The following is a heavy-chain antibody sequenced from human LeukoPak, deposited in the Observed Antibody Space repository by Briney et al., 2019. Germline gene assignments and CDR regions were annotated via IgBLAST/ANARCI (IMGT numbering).Heavy chain of an antibody. V-gene: IGHV3-74*01. D-gene: IGHD1-26*01. CDR2: ISSDGSST. J-gene: IGHJ4*02. Sequence: AGGSLRLSCAASGFTFSSYWMHWVRQAPGKGLVWVSRISSDGSSTTYADSVKGRFTISRDNAKNTLYLQMNSLRAEDRAVYYCARGYSGSYRVDYWGQGTLVTVSS. CDR1: GFTFSSYW. CDR3: ARGYSGSYRVDY.